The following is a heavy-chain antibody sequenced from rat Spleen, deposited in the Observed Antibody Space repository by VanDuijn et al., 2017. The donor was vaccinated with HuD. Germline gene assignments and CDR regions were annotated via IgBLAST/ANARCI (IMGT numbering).Heavy chain of an antibody. V-gene: IGHV5-29*01. CDR1: GFTFSDYA. Sequence: EVQLVESDGGLVQPGRSLKLTCAASGFTFSDYAMAWVRQAPGRGLEWVASITNASGRTYYSDFVKGRFTISRDNAKNTLYLQVDSLRSEDTATYYCAKDKGEYNNLFDYWGQGVMVTVTS. J-gene: IGHJ2*01. D-gene: IGHD1-10*01. CDR3: AKDKGEYNNLFDY. CDR2: ITNASGRT.